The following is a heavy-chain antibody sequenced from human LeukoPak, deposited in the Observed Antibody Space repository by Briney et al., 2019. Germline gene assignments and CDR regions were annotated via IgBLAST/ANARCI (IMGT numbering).Heavy chain of an antibody. V-gene: IGHV3-15*01. D-gene: IGHD4-23*01. CDR3: TAYGGTSGLVDC. CDR2: IKSKTDGGTT. J-gene: IGHJ4*02. Sequence: KSGGSLRLSCAASGFTFSSYAMHWVRQAPGKGLEWVGRIKSKTDGGTTDYATPVKGRFTISRDDSKNTLYLQMNSLKSEDTAVYYCTAYGGTSGLVDCWGQGTLDTVSS. CDR1: GFTFSSYA.